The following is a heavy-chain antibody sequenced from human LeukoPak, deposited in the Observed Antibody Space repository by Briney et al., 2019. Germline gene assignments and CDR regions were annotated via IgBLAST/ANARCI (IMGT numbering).Heavy chain of an antibody. Sequence: GGSLRLSCAASGFTFSSYAMHWVRQAPGKGLEWVAVISYDGSNKYYADSVKGRFTISRDNSKNTLYLQMNSLRDEDTAVYYCARNVGYWGQGTLVTVSS. CDR2: ISYDGSNK. CDR1: GFTFSSYA. V-gene: IGHV3-30-3*01. D-gene: IGHD1-26*01. CDR3: ARNVGY. J-gene: IGHJ4*02.